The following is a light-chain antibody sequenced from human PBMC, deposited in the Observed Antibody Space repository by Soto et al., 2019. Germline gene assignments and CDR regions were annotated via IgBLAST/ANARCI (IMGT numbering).Light chain of an antibody. CDR1: SSDVGGYNY. Sequence: QSALTQPASVSGSPGQSITISCTGTSSDVGGYNYVSWYQQHPGKAPKLMIYDVSNRPPGVSHRFSGSKSGNTASLTIAGLQAEDEADYCCSSYTGSSTLSVFGGGTKLTVL. CDR3: SSYTGSSTLSV. CDR2: DVS. J-gene: IGLJ2*01. V-gene: IGLV2-14*01.